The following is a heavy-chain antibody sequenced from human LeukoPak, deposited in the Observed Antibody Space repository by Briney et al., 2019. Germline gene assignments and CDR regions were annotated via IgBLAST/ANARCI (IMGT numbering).Heavy chain of an antibody. J-gene: IGHJ6*03. CDR1: GGTFSSYA. CDR3: ARGGNSSVVVIDYYYMDV. V-gene: IGHV1-69*05. CDR2: IIPIFGTA. D-gene: IGHD3-22*01. Sequence: SVKVSCKASGGTFSSYAISWVRQAPGQGLEWMGGIIPIFGTANYAQKFQGRVTITTDESTSTAYMELSSLRSEDTAVYYCARGGNSSVVVIDYYYMDVWGKGTTVTVSS.